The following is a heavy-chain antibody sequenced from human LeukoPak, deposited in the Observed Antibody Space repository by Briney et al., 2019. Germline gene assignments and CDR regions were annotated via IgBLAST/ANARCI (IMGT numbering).Heavy chain of an antibody. J-gene: IGHJ3*02. Sequence: ASVKVSCKASGGTFSSYAISWVRQAPGQGLEWMGGIIPIFGTANYAQKFQGRVTITTDESTSTVYMELRSLRSDDSAVYYCATTGDAFDIWGQGTMVAVSS. D-gene: IGHD4-17*01. CDR1: GGTFSSYA. V-gene: IGHV1-69*05. CDR2: IIPIFGTA. CDR3: ATTGDAFDI.